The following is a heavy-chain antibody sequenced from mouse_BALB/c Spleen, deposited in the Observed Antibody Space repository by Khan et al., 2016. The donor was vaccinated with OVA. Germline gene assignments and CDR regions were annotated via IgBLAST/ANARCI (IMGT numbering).Heavy chain of an antibody. CDR2: ISNDSVNT. CDR3: AIRYYFDD. J-gene: IGHJ2*01. Sequence: QVQLKESGPELVRPGVSVKISCKGSGFTFTDYSMHWVKQSHAKSLEWIGVISNDSVNTNYNQKFKGKATLTVDKSSNTAFMEIARMTSEDSAIYYCAIRYYFDDWGQGTTVTVSS. V-gene: IGHV1S137*01. CDR1: GFTFTDYS.